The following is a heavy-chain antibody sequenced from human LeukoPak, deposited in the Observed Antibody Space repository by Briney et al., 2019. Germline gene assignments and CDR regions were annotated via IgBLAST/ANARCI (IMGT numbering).Heavy chain of an antibody. V-gene: IGHV4-34*01. Sequence: SETLSLTCAVYGGSFSGYYWSWIRQPPGKGLEWIGEINHSGSTNYNPSLKSRVTISVDTSKNQFSLKLSSVTAADTAVYYCARDSVGRIRGVNNWFDPWGQGTLVTVSS. D-gene: IGHD3-10*01. J-gene: IGHJ5*02. CDR1: GGSFSGYY. CDR3: ARDSVGRIRGVNNWFDP. CDR2: INHSGST.